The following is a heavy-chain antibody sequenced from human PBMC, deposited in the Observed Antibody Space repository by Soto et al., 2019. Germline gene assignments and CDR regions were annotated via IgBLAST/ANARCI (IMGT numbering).Heavy chain of an antibody. CDR2: ISYDGSNK. V-gene: IGHV3-30-3*01. D-gene: IGHD3-10*02. J-gene: IGHJ4*02. CDR3: ARDGDYYVTYYFDY. CDR1: GFTFSSYA. Sequence: LRLSCAASGFTFSSYAMHWVRQAPGKGLEWVAVISYDGSNKYYADSVKGRFTISRDSSKNTLYLQMNSLRAEDTAVYYCARDGDYYVTYYFDYWGQGTLVTVSS.